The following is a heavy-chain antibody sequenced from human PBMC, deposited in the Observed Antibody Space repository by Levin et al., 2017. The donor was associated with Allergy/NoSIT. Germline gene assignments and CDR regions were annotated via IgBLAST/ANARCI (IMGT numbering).Heavy chain of an antibody. J-gene: IGHJ4*02. Sequence: SVKVSCKASGGTFSSYAISWVRQAPGQGLEWMGGIIPIFGTANYAQKFQGRVTITADESTSTAYMELSSLRSEDTAVYYCAGVEMATIGRYFDYWGQGTLVTVSS. CDR2: IIPIFGTA. D-gene: IGHD5-24*01. CDR1: GGTFSSYA. CDR3: AGVEMATIGRYFDY. V-gene: IGHV1-69*13.